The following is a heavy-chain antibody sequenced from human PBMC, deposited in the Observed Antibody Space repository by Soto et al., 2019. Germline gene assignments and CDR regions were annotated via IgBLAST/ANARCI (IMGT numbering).Heavy chain of an antibody. V-gene: IGHV5-51*01. CDR2: IKPGGSDL. CDR3: ARQITYNCYF. D-gene: IGHD1-1*01. J-gene: IGHJ4*02. CDR1: GYRLDAAW. Sequence: PGESLKISCKGVGYRLDAAWIGWVRQMPGKGLEWMGIIKPGGSDLRYSPSFRGQVTISADAAVNTAYLQWDSLKASDTAMYYCARQITYNCYFWGQGTLVTVSS.